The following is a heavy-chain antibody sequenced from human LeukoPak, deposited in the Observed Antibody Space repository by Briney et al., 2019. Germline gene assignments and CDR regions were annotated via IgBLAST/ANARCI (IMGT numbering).Heavy chain of an antibody. D-gene: IGHD3-3*01. CDR1: GFTFTSYS. CDR3: ARGPQAGEWLRF. CDR2: ISSASNTT. Sequence: GGSLRLSRAASGFTFTSYSLNWVRQAPGKGLEWVSYISSASNTTHYADSVKGRFTISRDNAKNSLYLQMNSLRAEDTAVYYCARGPQAGEWLRFWGQGTLVTVSS. J-gene: IGHJ4*02. V-gene: IGHV3-48*04.